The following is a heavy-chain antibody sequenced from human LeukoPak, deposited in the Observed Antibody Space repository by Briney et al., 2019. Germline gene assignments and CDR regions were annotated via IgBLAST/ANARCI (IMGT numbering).Heavy chain of an antibody. CDR3: VLMADAFDI. Sequence: WASVKVCCKASGYTFTGYYMHWVRQAPGQGLEWMGRINPSSGGSNYAPKFQGRVTMSRDSSISTAYMELSRLRSDDAAVYYCVLMADAFDIWGQGTMVTVSS. D-gene: IGHD2-8*01. CDR2: INPSSGGS. V-gene: IGHV1-2*06. J-gene: IGHJ3*02. CDR1: GYTFTGYY.